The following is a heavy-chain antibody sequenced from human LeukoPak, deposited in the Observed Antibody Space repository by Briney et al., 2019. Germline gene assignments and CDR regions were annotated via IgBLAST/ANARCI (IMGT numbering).Heavy chain of an antibody. D-gene: IGHD4-17*01. Sequence: GGSLRLSCAASGFTFSSYAMHWVRQAPGKGLEWVAVISYDGSNKYYAGSVKGRFTISRDNSKNTLYLQMSSLRAEDTTVYYCARDLENGDYVGLGGYWGQGTLVTVSS. CDR2: ISYDGSNK. J-gene: IGHJ4*02. V-gene: IGHV3-30*04. CDR1: GFTFSSYA. CDR3: ARDLENGDYVGLGGY.